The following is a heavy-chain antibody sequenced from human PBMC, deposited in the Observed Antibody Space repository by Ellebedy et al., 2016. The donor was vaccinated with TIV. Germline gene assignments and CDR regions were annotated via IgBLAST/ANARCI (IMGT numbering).Heavy chain of an antibody. CDR2: INPNSGGT. J-gene: IGHJ4*02. D-gene: IGHD1-7*01. CDR3: ATEAPLGWNYGGGDFDY. Sequence: ASVKVSXKASGYTFTSYYMHWVRQAPGQGLEWMGWINPNSGGTNYAQKFQGRVTMTRDTSISTAYMELSRLRSDDTAVYYCATEAPLGWNYGGGDFDYWGQGTLVTVSS. CDR1: GYTFTSYY. V-gene: IGHV1-2*02.